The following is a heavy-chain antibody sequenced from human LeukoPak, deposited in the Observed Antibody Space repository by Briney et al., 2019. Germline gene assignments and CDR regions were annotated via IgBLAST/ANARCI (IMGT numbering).Heavy chain of an antibody. CDR1: GFTFSSYA. D-gene: IGHD3-9*01. J-gene: IGHJ5*02. CDR2: IYYSGST. Sequence: PGGSLRLSCAASGFTFSSYAMSWVRQAPGKGLEWIGSIYYSGSTYYNPSLKSRVTISVDTSKNQFSLKLSSVTAADTAVYYCARQSGYFDWLSHYNWFDPWGQGTLVTVSS. CDR3: ARQSGYFDWLSHYNWFDP. V-gene: IGHV4-39*01.